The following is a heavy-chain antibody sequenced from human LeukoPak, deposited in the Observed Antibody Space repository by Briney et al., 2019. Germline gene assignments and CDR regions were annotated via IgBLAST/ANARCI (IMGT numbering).Heavy chain of an antibody. Sequence: ASVKVSCKASGYTFTSYYMHWVRQAPGQGLEWMGIINPSGGSTSYAQKFQGRVTKTRDMSTSTVYMELSSLRSEDTAVYYCARGDCSSTSCYSLWFDPWGQGTLVTVSS. D-gene: IGHD2-2*01. J-gene: IGHJ5*02. CDR1: GYTFTSYY. CDR3: ARGDCSSTSCYSLWFDP. CDR2: INPSGGST. V-gene: IGHV1-46*01.